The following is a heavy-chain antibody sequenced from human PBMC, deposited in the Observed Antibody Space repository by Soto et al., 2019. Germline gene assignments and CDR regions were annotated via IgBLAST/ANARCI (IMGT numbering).Heavy chain of an antibody. V-gene: IGHV3-48*03. CDR1: GFTFSSYE. Sequence: EVQLVESGGGLVQPGGSLRLSCAASGFTFSSYEMNWVRQAPGQGLEGVSYISSSGSTIYYADGVKGRFTISSDNAKNSLYLPMNSLTAEDTAVYYCARWTPSRPCSSTSCFLYCMDVWRHGTTVTVCS. CDR2: ISSSGSTI. J-gene: IGHJ6*01. CDR3: ARWTPSRPCSSTSCFLYCMDV. D-gene: IGHD2-2*01.